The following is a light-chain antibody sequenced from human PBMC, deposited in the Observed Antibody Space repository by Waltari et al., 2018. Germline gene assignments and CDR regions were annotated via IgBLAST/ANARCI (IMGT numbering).Light chain of an antibody. J-gene: IGKJ1*01. CDR1: QSVSRA. CDR3: QHYLRLPVT. V-gene: IGKV3-20*01. CDR2: GAS. Sequence: EIVLTQSPGPLSLSLGERATASCRASQSVSRALAWYQQKPGQAPRLLIYGASTRATGIPDRFSGSGSGTDFSLTISRLEPDDFAVYYCQHYLRLPVTFGQGTTVEI.